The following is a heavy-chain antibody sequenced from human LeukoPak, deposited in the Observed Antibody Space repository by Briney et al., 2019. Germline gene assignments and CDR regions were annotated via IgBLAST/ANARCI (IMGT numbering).Heavy chain of an antibody. D-gene: IGHD3-22*01. V-gene: IGHV4-59*01. CDR1: GGSITSYY. CDR3: ARNYDNSGYTAFGY. Sequence: SETLSLTCTVSGGSITSYYWSWIRPSPGNPLDSIGHIYSSGSTNYNPSFKSRVTISIDTSKNQFSLKLSSVTAADTDLYYYARNYDNSGYTAFGYWGRGTLVTVSS. CDR2: IYSSGST. J-gene: IGHJ4*02.